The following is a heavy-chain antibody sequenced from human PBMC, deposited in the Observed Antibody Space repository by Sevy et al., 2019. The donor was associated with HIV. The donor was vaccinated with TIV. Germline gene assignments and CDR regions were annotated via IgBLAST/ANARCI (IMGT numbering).Heavy chain of an antibody. Sequence: GGCLRRSCAASGFTFSSFGMNWVRQAPGKGLEWISYISHSTNTRLYSASVTGRFSLSRYNARNSLYLQMNSLRAEDTAVCYCARESYFYDATTFPENDYWGRGTLVTVSS. CDR1: GFTFSSFG. CDR2: ISHSTNTR. CDR3: ARESYFYDATTFPENDY. D-gene: IGHD3-22*01. V-gene: IGHV3-48*01. J-gene: IGHJ4*02.